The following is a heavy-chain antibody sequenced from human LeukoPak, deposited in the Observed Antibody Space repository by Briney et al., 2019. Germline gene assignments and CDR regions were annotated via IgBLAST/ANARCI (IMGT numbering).Heavy chain of an antibody. D-gene: IGHD4-17*01. V-gene: IGHV3-48*02. CDR2: ISSSSSMI. J-gene: IGHJ4*02. CDR1: GFTFSSYS. CDR3: ERDYGDLPARVPYFDY. Sequence: PGGSLRLSCAASGFTFSSYSMNWVRQAPGKGLEWVSYISSSSSMIYYADSVKGRFTISRDNAKNSLYLQMKSLRDEDTAIYYCERDYGDLPARVPYFDYWGQGTLVTVSS.